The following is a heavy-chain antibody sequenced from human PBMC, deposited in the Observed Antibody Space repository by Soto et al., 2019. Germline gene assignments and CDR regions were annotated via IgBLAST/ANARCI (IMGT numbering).Heavy chain of an antibody. CDR3: ARGGNPFDP. CDR2: IYYSGST. V-gene: IGHV4-31*01. D-gene: IGHD4-4*01. CDR1: GGSISSGGYY. Sequence: PSETLSLTCTVSGGSISSGGYYWSWIRQHPGKGLEWIGYIYYSGSTYYNPSLKSLVTISVDTTKNQFSLKLSPGTAADTAEYYWARGGNPFDPWGQGTLVTVSS. J-gene: IGHJ5*02.